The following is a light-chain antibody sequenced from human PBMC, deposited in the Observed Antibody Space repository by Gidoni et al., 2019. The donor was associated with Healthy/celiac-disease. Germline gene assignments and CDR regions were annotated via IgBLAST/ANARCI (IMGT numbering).Light chain of an antibody. CDR3: QQYNNWPPST. CDR1: QSVSSN. Sequence: EIVMTESPATLSVSPGERATLSCRASQSVSSNLAWYQQKPVPAPRLLIYGASTRATGIPARFSGSGSGTEFTLTISSLQSEDFAVYYGQQYNNWPPSTFGQGTKVEIK. CDR2: GAS. J-gene: IGKJ1*01. V-gene: IGKV3-15*01.